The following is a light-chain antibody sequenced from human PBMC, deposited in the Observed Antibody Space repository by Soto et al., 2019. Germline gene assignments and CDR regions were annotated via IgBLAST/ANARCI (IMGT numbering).Light chain of an antibody. V-gene: IGKV1-5*01. Sequence: DIQMTQSPFTLSASVGDRVTITCRASQSISSWLAWYQQKPGKAPKLLVYSVSNLDSGVPSRFSGSGSGTEFTLTISSLQPDDFATYYCQQFSSYSRTFGQGTKV. CDR2: SVS. J-gene: IGKJ1*01. CDR3: QQFSSYSRT. CDR1: QSISSW.